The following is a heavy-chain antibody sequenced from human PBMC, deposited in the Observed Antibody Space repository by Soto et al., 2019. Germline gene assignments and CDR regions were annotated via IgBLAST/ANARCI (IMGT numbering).Heavy chain of an antibody. CDR3: VRDGLDCTNGVCSDYYYYYMDV. CDR2: INPNSGGT. J-gene: IGHJ6*03. V-gene: IGHV1-2*04. CDR1: GYTFTGYY. Sequence: GASVKVSCKASGYTFTGYYMHWVRQAPGQGLEWMGWINPNSGGTNYAQKFQGWVTMTRDTSISTAYMELSRLRSDDTAVYYCVRDGLDCTNGVCSDYYYYYMDVWGKGTTVTVSS. D-gene: IGHD2-8*01.